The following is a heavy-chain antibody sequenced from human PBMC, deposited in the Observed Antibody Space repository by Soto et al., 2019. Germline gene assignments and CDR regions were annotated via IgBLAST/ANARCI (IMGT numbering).Heavy chain of an antibody. V-gene: IGHV4-39*01. CDR1: GGSISSSSYY. J-gene: IGHJ4*02. CDR2: IYYSGST. CDR3: ARVVVMTTSNYFDY. D-gene: IGHD2-21*01. Sequence: PSETLSLTCTVSGGSISSSSYYWGWIRQPPGKGLEWIGSIYYSGSTYYNPSLRSRVTISVDTSKNQFSLKLSSVTAADTAVYYCARVVVMTTSNYFDYWGQGTLVTVSS.